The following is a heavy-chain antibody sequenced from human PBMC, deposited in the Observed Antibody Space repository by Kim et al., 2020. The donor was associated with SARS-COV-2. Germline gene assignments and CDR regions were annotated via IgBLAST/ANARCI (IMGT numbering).Heavy chain of an antibody. CDR1: GFTFSSYW. V-gene: IGHV3-7*03. CDR2: IKQDGSEK. D-gene: IGHD2-2*01. Sequence: GGSLRLSCAASGFTFSSYWMSWVRQAPGKGLEWVANIKQDGSEKYYVDSVKGRFTISRDNAKNSLYLQMNSLRAEDTAVYYCARGYCSSTGCYPEYYYGMDVWGQGTTVTVSS. CDR3: ARGYCSSTGCYPEYYYGMDV. J-gene: IGHJ6*02.